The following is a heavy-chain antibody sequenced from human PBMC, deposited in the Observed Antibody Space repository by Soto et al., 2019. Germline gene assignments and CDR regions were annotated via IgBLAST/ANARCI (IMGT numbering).Heavy chain of an antibody. CDR3: ARDYGLYYYDSRGSVPGYGMDV. V-gene: IGHV3-30-3*01. CDR1: GFTFSSYA. D-gene: IGHD3-22*01. CDR2: ISYDGSNK. J-gene: IGHJ6*02. Sequence: QVQLVESGGGVVQPGRSLRLSCAASGFTFSSYAMHWVRQAPGKGLEWVAVISYDGSNKYYADSVKGRFTISRDNSKKPLYLQMNRLRAEDTAVYYCARDYGLYYYDSRGSVPGYGMDVWGQGTTVTVSS.